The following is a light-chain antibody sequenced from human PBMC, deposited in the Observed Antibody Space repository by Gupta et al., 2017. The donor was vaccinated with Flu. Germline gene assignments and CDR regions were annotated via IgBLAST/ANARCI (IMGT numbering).Light chain of an antibody. V-gene: IGLV3-25*03. J-gene: IGLJ1*01. CDR1: GVPNQF. CDR2: KET. Sequence: GDGVPNQFVYWFQERPGQAPALLIYKETERPSGIPERFSASNTGTKVTLTIRGVQAEDEADYYCQSADSTSSYFVFGSGTKVTVL. CDR3: QSADSTSSYFV.